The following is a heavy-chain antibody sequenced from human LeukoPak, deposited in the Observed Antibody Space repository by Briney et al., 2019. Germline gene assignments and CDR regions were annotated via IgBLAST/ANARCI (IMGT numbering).Heavy chain of an antibody. CDR1: GFTFSSYS. CDR2: ISSSSSYM. D-gene: IGHD5-18*01. J-gene: IGHJ3*02. Sequence: GGSLRLSCAASGFTFSSYSMNWVRQAPGKGLEWVSSISSSSSYMYYADSVKGRFTISRDNAKNSLYLQMNSLRAEDTAVYYFGGGRGYSTLGAFDIWGQGKMVTVS. CDR3: GGGRGYSTLGAFDI. V-gene: IGHV3-21*01.